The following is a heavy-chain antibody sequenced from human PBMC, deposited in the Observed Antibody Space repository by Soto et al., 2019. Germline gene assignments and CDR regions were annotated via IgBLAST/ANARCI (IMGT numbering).Heavy chain of an antibody. CDR2: ISISSDKT. Sequence: GGSLRLSCIASGFSFSDYSMNWVRQAPGKGLQWVSYISISSDKTYYADSVKGRFTVSRDNAKNALFLEMNSLRDDDTATYYCARLPKGSLVTAWGQGTRVTVSS. V-gene: IGHV3-48*02. CDR3: ARLPKGSLVTA. J-gene: IGHJ4*02. CDR1: GFSFSDYS. D-gene: IGHD2-21*02.